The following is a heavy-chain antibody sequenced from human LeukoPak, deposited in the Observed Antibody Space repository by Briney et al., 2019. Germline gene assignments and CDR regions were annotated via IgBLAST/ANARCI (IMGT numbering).Heavy chain of an antibody. CDR2: IRAYNGNT. V-gene: IGHV1-18*04. CDR3: ARWPYKEVFDY. D-gene: IGHD1-14*01. J-gene: IGHJ4*02. CDR1: VHPHTRYT. Sequence: LRATVTVHQNDSVHPHTRYTVCTAPKAPVQALESLRWIRAYNGNTNYAQKLQGRVTMTTDTSTSTAYMEMRSLRSDDTAVYYCARWPYKEVFDYWGQGTLVTVSS.